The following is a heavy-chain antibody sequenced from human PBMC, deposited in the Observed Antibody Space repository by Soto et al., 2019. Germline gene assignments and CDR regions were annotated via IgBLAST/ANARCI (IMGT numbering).Heavy chain of an antibody. CDR2: IWYDGTIK. D-gene: IGHD1-7*01. CDR3: ARGGTERTYFDS. V-gene: IGHV3-33*01. J-gene: IGHJ4*02. CDR1: GFTFSTFN. Sequence: QVQLVESGGGVVQPGTSLRLSCAASGFTFSTFNMFWVRQAPGKGLQWVAVIWYDGTIKYYSDSVKGRFTISRDNSKNTLFLQMSTLRAEDTAVYYCARGGTERTYFDSWGQGTLVTVSS.